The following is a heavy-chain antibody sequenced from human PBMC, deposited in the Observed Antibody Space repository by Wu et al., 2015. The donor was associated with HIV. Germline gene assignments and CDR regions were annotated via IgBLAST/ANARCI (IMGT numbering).Heavy chain of an antibody. CDR2: INPNSGVS. Sequence: QVQLLQSGAEVKKPGASVRVSCKASGFTFTDYYIHWVRQAPGQGLEWMGWINPNSGVSNFAQKFQGRVTMTRDTSISTAYMDLSGLRSDDTAVYYCARVVRENSGWLTLDYWGQGTLVTVSS. J-gene: IGHJ4*02. V-gene: IGHV1-2*02. CDR1: GFTFTDYY. D-gene: IGHD6-19*01. CDR3: ARVVRENSGWLTLDY.